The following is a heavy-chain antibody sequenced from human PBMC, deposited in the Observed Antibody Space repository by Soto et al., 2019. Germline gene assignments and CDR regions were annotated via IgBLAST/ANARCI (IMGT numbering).Heavy chain of an antibody. CDR2: IYYSGST. D-gene: IGHD6-13*01. V-gene: IGHV4-59*01. Sequence: SETLSLTCTLSGGSISSYYWSWIRQPPGKGLEWIGYIYYSGSTNYNPSLKSRVTISVDTSKNQFSLKLSSVTAADTAVYYCASSNIAAAGFYYYGMDVWGRGTTVTVSS. J-gene: IGHJ6*02. CDR3: ASSNIAAAGFYYYGMDV. CDR1: GGSISSYY.